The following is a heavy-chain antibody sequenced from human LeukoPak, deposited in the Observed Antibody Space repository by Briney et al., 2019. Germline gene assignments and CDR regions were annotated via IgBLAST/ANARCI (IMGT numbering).Heavy chain of an antibody. V-gene: IGHV3-48*03. CDR3: ARERYEAPYYYYYYMDV. CDR2: ISSSGSTI. CDR1: GFTFSSYE. D-gene: IGHD2-2*01. Sequence: GGSLRLSCAAFGFTFSSYEMNWVRQAPGKGLEWVSYISSSGSTIYYADSVKGRFTISRDNAKNSLYLQMNSLRAEDTAVYYCARERYEAPYYYYYYMDVWGKGTTVTVSS. J-gene: IGHJ6*03.